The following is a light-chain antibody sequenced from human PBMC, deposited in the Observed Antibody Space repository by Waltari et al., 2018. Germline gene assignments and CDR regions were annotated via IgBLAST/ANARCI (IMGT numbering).Light chain of an antibody. J-gene: IGKJ4*01. CDR3: QQTYSSLS. CDR2: AVS. Sequence: DTQMTQSPSALSASVGDRVTITCRASQSISNHLNWHQQKPGKDPKILIYAVSSWQSGVPTRFSGRGSGADFTLTIASLRPEDLATYYCQQTYSSLSLGGGTKVEIK. V-gene: IGKV1-39*01. CDR1: QSISNH.